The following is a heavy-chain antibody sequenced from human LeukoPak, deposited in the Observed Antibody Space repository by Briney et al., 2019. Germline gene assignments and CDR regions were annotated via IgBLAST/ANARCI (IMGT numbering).Heavy chain of an antibody. V-gene: IGHV3-7*04. D-gene: IGHD6-13*01. CDR1: GFPFITYW. CDR2: INEDGSDK. J-gene: IGHJ5*02. CDR3: ARGQKLAS. Sequence: GASLGLSCAASGFPFITYWMSWVRQAPGKGLEWGANINEDGSDKYYVDSVKGRFTISRDNAENSLYLQMNSLRADDTAVYYCARGQKLASWGQGTLVTVST.